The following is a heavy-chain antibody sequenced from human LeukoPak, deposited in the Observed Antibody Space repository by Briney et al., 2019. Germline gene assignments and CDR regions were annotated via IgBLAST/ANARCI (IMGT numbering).Heavy chain of an antibody. V-gene: IGHV3-30*02. D-gene: IGHD2-2*01. CDR3: AKQGLVPATAGD. CDR2: IRFDGSEK. Sequence: PGGSLRLSCAASGFTSSTSVMHWVRQAPGKGLEWLSFIRFDGSEKYYADSVKARFSISRDNSMNTLYLQMNSLRPEDTAVYYCAKQGLVPATAGDWGQGTLVTVSS. J-gene: IGHJ4*02. CDR1: GFTSSTSV.